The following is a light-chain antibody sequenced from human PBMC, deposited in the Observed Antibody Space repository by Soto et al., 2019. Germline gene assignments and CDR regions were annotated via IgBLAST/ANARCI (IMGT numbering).Light chain of an antibody. Sequence: QSALTQPDSVSGSPGQSITISCTGTSSDVGSYNLVSWYQQHPGKAPKLMIYEGSKRPSGVSNRFSGSKSGNTASLTISGLHAEDEADYYCCSYAGSSTDVVFGGRTKLTV. CDR3: CSYAGSSTDVV. CDR1: SSDVGSYNL. J-gene: IGLJ2*01. CDR2: EGS. V-gene: IGLV2-23*01.